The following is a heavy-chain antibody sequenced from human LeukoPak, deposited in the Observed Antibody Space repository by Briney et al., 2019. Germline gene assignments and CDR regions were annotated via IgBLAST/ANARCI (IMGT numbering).Heavy chain of an antibody. D-gene: IGHD3-3*01. CDR3: TTEFWYYFNN. J-gene: IGHJ4*02. CDR1: GFTFSGTW. Sequence: GGSLRLSCAGSGFTFSGTWLNWVRQAPGQGLEWIGRINTKTDGATTTYGAPVKGRFTISRDDSKSTLYLDMNSLKTEDTAVYYCTTEFWYYFNNWGQGTLVTVSS. CDR2: INTKTDGATT. V-gene: IGHV3-15*01.